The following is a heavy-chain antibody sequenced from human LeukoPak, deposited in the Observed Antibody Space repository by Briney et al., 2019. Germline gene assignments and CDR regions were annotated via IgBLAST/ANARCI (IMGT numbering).Heavy chain of an antibody. D-gene: IGHD5-18*01. V-gene: IGHV3-49*04. J-gene: IGHJ6*02. Sequence: QPGRSLRLSCTASEFTFGDHAMSWVRQAPGKGLEWVGFIRSRAYGGTTEYAPAVKGRFLISRDDSKSIAYLHMNSLKTEDTAVYYCARGPIQQWLYNDMDDWGQGTTVSVSS. CDR1: EFTFGDHA. CDR2: IRSRAYGGTT. CDR3: ARGPIQQWLYNDMDD.